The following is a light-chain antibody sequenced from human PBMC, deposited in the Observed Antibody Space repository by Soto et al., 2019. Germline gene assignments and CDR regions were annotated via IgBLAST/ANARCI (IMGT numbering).Light chain of an antibody. Sequence: QSVLTQPPSVSGAPGQSVTISCAGSYSNIGAGFAVHWYQQLPGTAPKLLIHGDTNRPSGVPDRFSGSKSGTSASLAITGLQAEDEAEYYCQSYDSTLSGYVFGTGTKITVL. CDR2: GDT. CDR3: QSYDSTLSGYV. CDR1: YSNIGAGFA. J-gene: IGLJ1*01. V-gene: IGLV1-40*01.